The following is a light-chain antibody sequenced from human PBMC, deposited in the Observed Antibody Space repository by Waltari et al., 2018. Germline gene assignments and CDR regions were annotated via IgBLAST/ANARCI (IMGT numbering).Light chain of an antibody. CDR1: ALPDQY. CDR3: QSADSSGTL. V-gene: IGLV3-25*03. CDR2: KDS. J-gene: IGLJ2*01. Sequence: SSELTQSPSVSVSPGQTARITCSGDALPDQYAFWYQQKPGQAPVLVIYKDSERTSGIPERFSGSSLGTIVTLTISGVQAEDEADYYCQSADSSGTLFGGGTRLTVL.